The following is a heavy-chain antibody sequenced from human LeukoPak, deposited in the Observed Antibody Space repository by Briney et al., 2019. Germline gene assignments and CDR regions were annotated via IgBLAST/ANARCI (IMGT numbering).Heavy chain of an antibody. CDR3: ARDPSYCSSTNCYVGSPLYYYYPMDI. CDR1: GFTFSTSG. CDR2: IWFDGSNK. Sequence: GGSLRLSCAASGFTFSTSGMHWVRQAPGKGLEWVAVIWFDGSNKHYADSVKGRFSISRDNSENTLYLQMNSLRAEDTAVYYCARDPSYCSSTNCYVGSPLYYYYPMDIWGQGTTVTVSS. V-gene: IGHV3-33*01. D-gene: IGHD2-2*01. J-gene: IGHJ6*02.